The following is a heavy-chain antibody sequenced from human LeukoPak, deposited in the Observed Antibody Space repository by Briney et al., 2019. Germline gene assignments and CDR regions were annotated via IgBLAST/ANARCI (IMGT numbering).Heavy chain of an antibody. CDR1: GGSLSVYY. Sequence: SETLSLTCAVDGGSLSVYYWSWIRQPPGKGLEWIGEINHSGSTNYNPSLKSRVTLSVDTSKNQSSLKLSSVTAADTAVYYCARGATQAYCGGDCPNFDYWGQGTLVTVSS. CDR2: INHSGST. V-gene: IGHV4-34*01. CDR3: ARGATQAYCGGDCPNFDY. J-gene: IGHJ4*02. D-gene: IGHD2-21*02.